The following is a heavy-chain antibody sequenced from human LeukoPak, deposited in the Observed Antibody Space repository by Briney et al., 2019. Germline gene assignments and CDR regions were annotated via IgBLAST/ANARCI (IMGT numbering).Heavy chain of an antibody. V-gene: IGHV3-48*01. CDR2: ISSSSSSTI. CDR3: ARTDRLLRFLEWLPTRGFDY. J-gene: IGHJ4*02. CDR1: GFTFSSYS. D-gene: IGHD3-3*01. Sequence: GGSLRLSCAATGFTFSSYSMNWVRQAPGKGLEWVSYISSSSSSTIYYADSVKGRFTISRDNAKNSLYLQMNSLRAEDTAVYYCARTDRLLRFLEWLPTRGFDYWGQGTLVTVSS.